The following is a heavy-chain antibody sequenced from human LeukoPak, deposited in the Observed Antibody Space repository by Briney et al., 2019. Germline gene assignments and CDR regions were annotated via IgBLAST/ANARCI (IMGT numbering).Heavy chain of an antibody. CDR2: ISAYNGNT. J-gene: IGHJ4*02. CDR1: GYTFTSYG. Sequence: ASVEVSCKASGYTFTSYGISWVRQAPGQGLEWMGWISAYNGNTNYAQKLQGRVTMTTDTSTSTAYMELRSLRSDDTAVYYCARDTDIVVVPAATGLDYWGQGTLVTVSS. CDR3: ARDTDIVVVPAATGLDY. D-gene: IGHD2-2*01. V-gene: IGHV1-18*01.